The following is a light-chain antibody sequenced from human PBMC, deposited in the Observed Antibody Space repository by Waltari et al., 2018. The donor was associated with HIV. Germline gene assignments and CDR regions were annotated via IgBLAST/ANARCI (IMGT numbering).Light chain of an antibody. Sequence: SALTQPASVSGSPGQSITLSCTGSSRDVGSYNLFSWYQQHPGKAPKLMIYEGIKRPSGVSNRFSGSKSGNTASLTISGLQAEDEADYYCCSYAGSSNWVFGGGTKLTVL. V-gene: IGLV2-23*01. CDR1: SRDVGSYNL. J-gene: IGLJ3*02. CDR2: EGI. CDR3: CSYAGSSNWV.